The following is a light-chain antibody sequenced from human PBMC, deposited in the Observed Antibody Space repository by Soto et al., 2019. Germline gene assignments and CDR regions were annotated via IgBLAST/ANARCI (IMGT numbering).Light chain of an antibody. V-gene: IGLV2-14*01. CDR1: SSDIGGCNY. CDR2: EVS. CDR3: SSYTTTYTPLYV. J-gene: IGLJ1*01. Sequence: QSVLTQPASVSGSPGQSITISCTGTSSDIGGCNYVSWYQQHPGKAPKLMIYEVSNRPSGVSNRFSGSKSGNTASLTISGLQAEDEADYYCSSYTTTYTPLYVFGTGTKVTVL.